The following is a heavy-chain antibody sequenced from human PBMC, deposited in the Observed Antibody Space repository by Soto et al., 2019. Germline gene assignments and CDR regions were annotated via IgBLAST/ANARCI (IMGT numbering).Heavy chain of an antibody. D-gene: IGHD2-15*01. CDR3: AYLPCSGGISSWFSFSGMDV. V-gene: IGHV2-5*02. CDR1: GFSLSTSGVG. J-gene: IGHJ6*02. Sequence: QITLKESGPTLVKPTQTLTLTCTFSGFSLSTSGVGVAWIRQPPGKALEWLALIYWDDDKRYRPSLESRLTITKDTSKNQVVLTMPNLDSVATATYYGAYLPCSGGISSWFSFSGMDVWGPGTTVTVSS. CDR2: IYWDDDK.